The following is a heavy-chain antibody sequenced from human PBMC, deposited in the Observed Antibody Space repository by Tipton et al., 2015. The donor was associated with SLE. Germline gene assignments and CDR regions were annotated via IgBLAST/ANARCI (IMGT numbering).Heavy chain of an antibody. J-gene: IGHJ6*03. Sequence: TLSLTCTVSGGSISSSSYYWGWIRQPPGKGLEWIGSIYYSGSTYYNPSPKSRVTISVDTSKNQFSLKLSSVTAADTAVYYCARGRAAADLYYYYYDMDVWGKVTTVTVSS. CDR1: GGSISSSSYY. CDR3: ARGRAAADLYYYYYDMDV. CDR2: IYYSGST. D-gene: IGHD6-13*01. V-gene: IGHV4-39*07.